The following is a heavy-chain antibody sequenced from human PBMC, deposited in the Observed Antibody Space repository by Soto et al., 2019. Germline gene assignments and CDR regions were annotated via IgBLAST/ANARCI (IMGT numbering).Heavy chain of an antibody. V-gene: IGHV1-3*01. CDR3: ARGTIFGVVITNY. Sequence: QVQLEQSGAEVKKPGASVKVSCKASGYTFTSYAMHWVRQAPGQRLEWMGWINARNGNTKYSQKFQGRVTITRDTSASTAYMELSSLRSEDTAVYYCARGTIFGVVITNYWGQGTLVTVSS. CDR2: INARNGNT. D-gene: IGHD3-3*01. CDR1: GYTFTSYA. J-gene: IGHJ4*02.